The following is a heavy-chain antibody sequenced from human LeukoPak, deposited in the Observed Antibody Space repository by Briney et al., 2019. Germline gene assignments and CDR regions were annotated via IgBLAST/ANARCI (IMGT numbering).Heavy chain of an antibody. CDR3: ARVQGDFDY. CDR1: GFTFSSYG. Sequence: GGSLRLSCAASGFTFSSYGMHWVRQAPGKGLGWVANIKQDGSEKYYVDSVKGRFTISRDNAKNSLYLQMNSLRAEDTAVYYCARVQGDFDYWGQRTLVTVSS. J-gene: IGHJ4*02. CDR2: IKQDGSEK. V-gene: IGHV3-7*01. D-gene: IGHD3-16*01.